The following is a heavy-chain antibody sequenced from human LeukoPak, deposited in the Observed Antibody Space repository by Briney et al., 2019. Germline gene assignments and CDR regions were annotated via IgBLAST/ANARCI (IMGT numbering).Heavy chain of an antibody. CDR1: GGSISSSSYY. D-gene: IGHD3-10*01. J-gene: IGHJ4*02. CDR3: ARVAGPVDY. Sequence: SETLSLTCTVSGGSISSSSYYWGWIRQPPGKGLEWIGSIYYTGSTYYNPSLKSRVTISVDTSKNQFSLKLSSVTAADTAVYYCARVAGPVDYWGQGTLVTVSS. CDR2: IYYTGST. V-gene: IGHV4-39*07.